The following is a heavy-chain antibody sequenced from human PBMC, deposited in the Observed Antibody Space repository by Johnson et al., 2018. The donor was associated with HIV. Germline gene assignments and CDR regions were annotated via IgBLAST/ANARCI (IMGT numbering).Heavy chain of an antibody. Sequence: VQLVESGGGLVQPGGSLRLSCAVSGFTFSSHWMTWVRQAPGKGLEWVANIKTDGSEKYYVDSVKGRFTISRDNARNSVYLQMNSLRAEDTAVYYCARGDHYDMSGFYFGAAFDSWGQGTMVTVSS. CDR3: ARGDHYDMSGFYFGAAFDS. D-gene: IGHD3-22*01. CDR2: IKTDGSEK. CDR1: GFTFSSHW. V-gene: IGHV3-7*03. J-gene: IGHJ3*02.